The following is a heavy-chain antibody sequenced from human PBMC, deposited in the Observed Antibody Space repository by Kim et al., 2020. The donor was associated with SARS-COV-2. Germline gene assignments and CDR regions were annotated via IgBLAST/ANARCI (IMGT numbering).Heavy chain of an antibody. CDR2: ISYDGSNK. D-gene: IGHD3-22*01. CDR3: ARTHREYYDSSGYYLDY. J-gene: IGHJ4*02. Sequence: GGSLRLSCAASGFTFSSYGMHWVRQAPGKGLEWVAVISYDGSNKYYADSVQGRFTISRDNSKNTLYLQMNSLRAEDTAVYYCARTHREYYDSSGYYLDYWGQGALVTVSS. CDR1: GFTFSSYG. V-gene: IGHV3-30*03.